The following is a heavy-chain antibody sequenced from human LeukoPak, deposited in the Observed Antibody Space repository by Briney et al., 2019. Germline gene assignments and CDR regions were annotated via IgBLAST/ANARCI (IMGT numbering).Heavy chain of an antibody. J-gene: IGHJ5*02. CDR2: ISGSGDST. CDR3: AKALDGSGSYYKGSS. D-gene: IGHD3-10*01. V-gene: IGHV3-23*01. Sequence: PGGSLRLSCAASGFTFSTSVMNWVRQAPGKGLEWVSAISGSGDSTYSADSVKGRFTISRDNSKNTLYLQMNSLRAEDTAVYYCAKALDGSGSYYKGSSWGQGTLVTVSS. CDR1: GFTFSTSV.